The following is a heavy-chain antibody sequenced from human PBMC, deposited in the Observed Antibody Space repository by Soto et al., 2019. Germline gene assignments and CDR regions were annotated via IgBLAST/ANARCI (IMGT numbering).Heavy chain of an antibody. CDR3: ARLAGYSSSLGVDY. J-gene: IGHJ4*02. D-gene: IGHD6-6*01. CDR1: GGSISRYY. Sequence: SETLSLTCTVSGGSISRYYWSWIRQPPGKGLEWIGYIYYSGSTNYNPCLKSRFATSVDTSKNQFSLKLSSVTAADTAVYYCARLAGYSSSLGVDYWGQGTLVTVSS. V-gene: IGHV4-59*08. CDR2: IYYSGST.